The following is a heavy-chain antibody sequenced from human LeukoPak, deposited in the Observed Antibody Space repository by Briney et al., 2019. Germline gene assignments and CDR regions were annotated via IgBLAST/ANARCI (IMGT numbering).Heavy chain of an antibody. CDR2: ISGSGGST. CDR3: AKDDAFDI. J-gene: IGHJ3*02. V-gene: IGHV3-23*01. CDR1: GFPFTSYP. Sequence: GGPLSLSCAASGFPFTSYPRSGSPGAPGKGLEWVSAISGSGGSTYYADSVKGRFTISRDNSKNTLYLQMNSLRAEDTAVYYCAKDDAFDIWGQGTMVTVSS.